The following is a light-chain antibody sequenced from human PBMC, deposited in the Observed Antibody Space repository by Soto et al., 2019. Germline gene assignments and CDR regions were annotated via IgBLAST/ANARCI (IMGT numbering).Light chain of an antibody. CDR3: QQSSNWPIT. V-gene: IGKV3-15*01. CDR2: GAS. J-gene: IGKJ3*01. Sequence: EIVMTQSPATLSVSPGERATLSCRASQSVSSNLAWYQQKPGQAPRLLIYGASTRATVIPARFSGSGSGTEFTRTISSLQSEDFAVYYCQQSSNWPITVGPGTKVDI. CDR1: QSVSSN.